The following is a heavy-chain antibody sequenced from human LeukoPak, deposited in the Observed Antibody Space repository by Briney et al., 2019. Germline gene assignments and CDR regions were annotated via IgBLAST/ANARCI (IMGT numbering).Heavy chain of an antibody. J-gene: IGHJ4*02. D-gene: IGHD1-1*01. V-gene: IGHV4-4*07. CDR1: GGSISSYY. CDR3: ARVSRWNDWAFEG. Sequence: SETLSLTCTVSGGSISSYYWSGIRQPAGKGLEWIGRIYTSGRTNYNPSLKSRVTMSVDTSKKQFSLKLSSVTAADTAIYYCARVSRWNDWAFEGWGQGTLVTVSS. CDR2: IYTSGRT.